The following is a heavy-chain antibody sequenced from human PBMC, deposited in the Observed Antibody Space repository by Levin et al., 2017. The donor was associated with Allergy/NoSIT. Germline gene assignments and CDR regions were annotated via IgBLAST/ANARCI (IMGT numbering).Heavy chain of an antibody. D-gene: IGHD1-26*01. CDR2: VYPSSGTT. V-gene: IGHV1-46*01. CDR1: GYSFTSYY. Sequence: ASVKVSCKASGYSFTSYYIHWVRQAPGQGLEWMGIVYPSSGTTNYAQKFQGRVTMTRDTSTSTVYMELSSLRSEDTAVYYCARSNYHIDFWGQGTRVTVSS. J-gene: IGHJ4*02. CDR3: ARSNYHIDF.